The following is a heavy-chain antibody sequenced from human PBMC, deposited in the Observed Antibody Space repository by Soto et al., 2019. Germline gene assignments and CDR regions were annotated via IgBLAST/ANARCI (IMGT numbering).Heavy chain of an antibody. J-gene: IGHJ5*02. CDR1: GFTFSSYG. D-gene: IGHD6-19*01. CDR2: ITYDGSGK. Sequence: QVQLVESGGGVVQPGRSLRLSCAASGFTFSSYGLHWVRQAPGKGPEWVAFITYDGSGKYYVDSVKGRFTISRDNSKNTLYLQMNSLRPEDTAVYYCARDWGSSGWYNWFDPWGQGTLVTVSS. CDR3: ARDWGSSGWYNWFDP. V-gene: IGHV3-30*03.